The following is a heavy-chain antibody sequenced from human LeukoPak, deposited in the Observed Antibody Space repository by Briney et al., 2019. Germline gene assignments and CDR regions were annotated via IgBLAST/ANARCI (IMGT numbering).Heavy chain of an antibody. CDR3: ARPTYGSGSYVDY. CDR2: IYPGDSDT. Sequence: GESLKISCKGSGYSFTSYWIGWVRQLPGKGLEWMGLIYPGDSDTRYSPSFQAQVTISADKSISTAYLQWSSLKASDTAMYYCARPTYGSGSYVDYWGQGTLVTVSS. D-gene: IGHD3-10*01. CDR1: GYSFTSYW. J-gene: IGHJ4*02. V-gene: IGHV5-51*01.